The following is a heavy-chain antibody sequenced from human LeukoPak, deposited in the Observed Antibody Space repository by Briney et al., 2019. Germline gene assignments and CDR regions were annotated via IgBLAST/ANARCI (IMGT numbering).Heavy chain of an antibody. CDR1: GYTFTGYY. CDR3: ARIAVPRKYYFDY. Sequence: ASVKVSCKASGYTFTGYYMHWVRQAPGQGLEWMGWINPNSGGTNYAQKFQGRVTMTRDTSISTAYMELSRLRSDDTAVYYCARIAVPRKYYFDYWGQGTLVTVSS. CDR2: INPNSGGT. D-gene: IGHD1-1*01. J-gene: IGHJ4*02. V-gene: IGHV1-2*02.